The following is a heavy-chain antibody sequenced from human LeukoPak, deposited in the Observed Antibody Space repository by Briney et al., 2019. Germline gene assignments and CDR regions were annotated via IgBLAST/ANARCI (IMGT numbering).Heavy chain of an antibody. D-gene: IGHD3-22*01. Sequence: ASVKVSCKASGYTFTSYDISWVRQAPGQGLEWMGGIIPIFGTANYAQKFQGRVTITADESTSTAYMELSSLRSEDTAVYYCARMGSGYRAYFDYWGQGTLVTVSS. V-gene: IGHV1-69*13. CDR1: GYTFTSYD. CDR2: IIPIFGTA. CDR3: ARMGSGYRAYFDY. J-gene: IGHJ4*02.